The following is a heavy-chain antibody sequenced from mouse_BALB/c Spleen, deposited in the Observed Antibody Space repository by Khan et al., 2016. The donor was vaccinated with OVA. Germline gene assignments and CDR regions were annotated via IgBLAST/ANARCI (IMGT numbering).Heavy chain of an antibody. Sequence: EVQLQESGPGLVKPSQSLSLTCTVTGYSITSDYAWNWIRQFPGNKLEWVGYISSTGSTSYNPSLKSRSSTTRDTSKNQSYLQLNSVTAEDTATYYCARSLYHRKSYAIDYWGQGTSVTVSS. V-gene: IGHV3-2*02. CDR2: ISSTGST. CDR3: ARSLYHRKSYAIDY. J-gene: IGHJ4*01. CDR1: GYSITSDYA. D-gene: IGHD1-3*01.